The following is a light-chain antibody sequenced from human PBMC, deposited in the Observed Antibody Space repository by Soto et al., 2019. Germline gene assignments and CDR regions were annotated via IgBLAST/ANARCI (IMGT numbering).Light chain of an antibody. CDR3: QSYDSSLSAYV. Sequence: QSALTQPRSVSGSPGQSVTISCTGTSSDFGGYNYVSWYQQLPGTAPKLLIYDSNNRPSGVPDRFSGSKSGTSASLAITGLQGEDEADYYCQSYDSSLSAYVFGTGTKVTVL. CDR1: SSDFGGYNY. J-gene: IGLJ1*01. V-gene: IGLV2-11*01. CDR2: DSN.